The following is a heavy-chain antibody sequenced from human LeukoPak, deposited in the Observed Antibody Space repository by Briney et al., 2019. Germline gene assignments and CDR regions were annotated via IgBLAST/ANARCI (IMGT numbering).Heavy chain of an antibody. CDR2: ISDSGGRT. J-gene: IGHJ4*02. CDR3: AKRGVVIRVILVGFHKEAYYFDS. CDR1: GITLSNYG. Sequence: GGSLRLSCAVSGITLSNYGMSWVRQAPGKGLEWVAGISDSGGRTNYADSVKGRFTISRDNPKNTLYLQMNSLRAEDTAVYFCAKRGVVIRVILVGFHKEAYYFDSWAREPWSPSPQ. V-gene: IGHV3-23*01. D-gene: IGHD3-22*01.